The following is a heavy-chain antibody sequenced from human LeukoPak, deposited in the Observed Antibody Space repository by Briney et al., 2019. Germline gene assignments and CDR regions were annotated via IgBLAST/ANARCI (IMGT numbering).Heavy chain of an antibody. Sequence: PSETLSLTCTVSGGSISTYFWSWIRQPPGKGLEWIGSVYYSGSTYYNPSLKSRVTISVDTSKNEFSLKLSSVTAADTAVYYCAFSTNGYYSLFDYWGQGTLVTVSS. CDR3: AFSTNGYYSLFDY. D-gene: IGHD3-22*01. CDR1: GGSISTYF. J-gene: IGHJ4*02. V-gene: IGHV4-59*05. CDR2: VYYSGST.